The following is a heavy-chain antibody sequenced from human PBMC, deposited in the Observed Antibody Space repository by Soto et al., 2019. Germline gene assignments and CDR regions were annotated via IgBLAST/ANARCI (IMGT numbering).Heavy chain of an antibody. V-gene: IGHV4-34*01. D-gene: IGHD3-10*01. J-gene: IGHJ4*02. Sequence: SETLSLTCAFYGGSFSGYYWSLIRQPPGKGLEWIGEINHSGSTNYNPSLKSRVTISVDTSKNQFSLKLSSVTAADTAVYFCARGRLVRGVIAFDYWGRGTLVTVSS. CDR2: INHSGST. CDR3: ARGRLVRGVIAFDY. CDR1: GGSFSGYY.